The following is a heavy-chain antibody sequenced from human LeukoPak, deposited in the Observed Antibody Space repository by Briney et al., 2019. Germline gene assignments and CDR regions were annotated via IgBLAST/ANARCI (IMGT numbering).Heavy chain of an antibody. CDR3: AKGPFTVTNHYFDY. Sequence: GGSPRLSCAASGFTFSSYAMSWVRQAPGKGLEWVSAISGSGGTTYYADSVKGRFTISRDNSKNTLYLQMNSLRAEDTAVYYCAKGPFTVTNHYFDYWGQGTLVTVSS. V-gene: IGHV3-23*01. CDR2: ISGSGGTT. CDR1: GFTFSSYA. D-gene: IGHD4-17*01. J-gene: IGHJ4*02.